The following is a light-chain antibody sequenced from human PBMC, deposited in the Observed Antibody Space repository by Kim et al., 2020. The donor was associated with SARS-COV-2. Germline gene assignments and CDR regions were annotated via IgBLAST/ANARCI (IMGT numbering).Light chain of an antibody. J-gene: IGKJ4*01. Sequence: SAAVGDRVTITCRASQGIANVLAWYQQKPGKPPRLLIYDGFNLESGVPSRFSGSGSGTDFTLTISSLQPEDFATYYCQLFKDGFTFGGGTKVDIK. V-gene: IGKV1-13*02. CDR3: QLFKDGFT. CDR2: DGF. CDR1: QGIANV.